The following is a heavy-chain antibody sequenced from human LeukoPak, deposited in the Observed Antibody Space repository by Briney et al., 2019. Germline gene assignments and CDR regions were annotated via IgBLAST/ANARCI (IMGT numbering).Heavy chain of an antibody. CDR3: AKDYTYYDILTGYLF. J-gene: IGHJ4*02. Sequence: GGSLRLSCAASGFTFSSYAMHRVRQAPGKGLEWVAVISYDGSNKYYADSVKGRFTISRDNSKNTLYLQMNSLRAEDTAVYYCAKDYTYYDILTGYLFWGQGTLVTVSS. D-gene: IGHD3-9*01. V-gene: IGHV3-30*04. CDR1: GFTFSSYA. CDR2: ISYDGSNK.